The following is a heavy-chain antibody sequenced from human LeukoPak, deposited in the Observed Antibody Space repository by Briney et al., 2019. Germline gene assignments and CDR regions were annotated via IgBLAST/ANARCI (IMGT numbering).Heavy chain of an antibody. CDR2: IYSDNT. CDR3: ARRAGAYSHPYDY. J-gene: IGHJ4*02. CDR1: GLTLRSNS. D-gene: IGHD4/OR15-4a*01. V-gene: IGHV3-53*01. Sequence: QSGGSLRLSCTVSGLTLRSNSMSWVRQAPGKGLEWVSFIYSDNTHYLDSVKGRFTISRDNSKDTLYLQMNSLRAEDTAVYYCARRAGAYSHPYDYWGQGTLVTVSS.